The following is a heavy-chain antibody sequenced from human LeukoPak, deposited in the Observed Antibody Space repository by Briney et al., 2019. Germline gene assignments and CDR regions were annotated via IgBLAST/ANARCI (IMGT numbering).Heavy chain of an antibody. Sequence: AGGSLRLSCAAPGFTFRRYAMSWVRQAPGKRLGWVSDICGSGGITYYADTVKGRFTISRDNSKSTLYLQMISLRAEDTGVYYCAKSDCSSTSCSYYYYYGMDVWGKGTTVTVSS. J-gene: IGHJ6*04. V-gene: IGHV3-23*01. CDR3: AKSDCSSTSCSYYYYYGMDV. D-gene: IGHD2-2*01. CDR1: GFTFRRYA. CDR2: ICGSGGIT.